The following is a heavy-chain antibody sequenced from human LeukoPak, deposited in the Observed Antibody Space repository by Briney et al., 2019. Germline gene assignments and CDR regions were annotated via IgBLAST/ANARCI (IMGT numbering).Heavy chain of an antibody. J-gene: IGHJ4*02. CDR2: INAGNGNT. Sequence: GASVKVSCKASGYTFTSYAMHWVRQAPGQRLEWMGWINAGNGNTKYSQKFQGRVTIARDTSASTAYMELSSLRSEDTAVYYCARAHTSSRIAVAAADYWGQGTLVTVSS. D-gene: IGHD6-19*01. CDR3: ARAHTSSRIAVAAADY. V-gene: IGHV1-3*01. CDR1: GYTFTSYA.